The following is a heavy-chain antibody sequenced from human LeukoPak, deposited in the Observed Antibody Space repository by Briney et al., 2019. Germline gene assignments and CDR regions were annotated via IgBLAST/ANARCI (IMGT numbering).Heavy chain of an antibody. J-gene: IGHJ4*02. CDR1: GGTFSSYA. CDR3: AIQDLAPCGGDCYWDFDY. CDR2: IIPIFGTA. D-gene: IGHD2-21*01. V-gene: IGHV1-69*13. Sequence: GASVKVSCKASGGTFSSYAISWVRQAPGQGLEWMGGIIPIFGTANYAQKFQGRVTITADESTSTAYMELSSLRSEDTAVYYCAIQDLAPCGGDCYWDFDYWGQGTPVTVSS.